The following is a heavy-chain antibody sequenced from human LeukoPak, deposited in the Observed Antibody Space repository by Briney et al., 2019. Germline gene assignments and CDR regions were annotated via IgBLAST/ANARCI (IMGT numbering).Heavy chain of an antibody. J-gene: IGHJ4*02. Sequence: PGGSLRLSCAASGFTFSTYAMRWVRQAPGKGLEWVSGITGSGDSTYYADSVEGRFTISRDNTKNSLYLQMNSLRAEDTAVYYCARGGYYGSGEGGYFDYWGQGTLVTVSS. CDR3: ARGGYYGSGEGGYFDY. D-gene: IGHD3-10*01. CDR2: ITGSGDST. CDR1: GFTFSTYA. V-gene: IGHV3-23*01.